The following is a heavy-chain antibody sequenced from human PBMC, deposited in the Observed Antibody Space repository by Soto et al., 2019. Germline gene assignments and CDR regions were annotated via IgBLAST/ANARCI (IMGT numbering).Heavy chain of an antibody. D-gene: IGHD3-10*01. Sequence: GESLKISCAASGFTFSSYWMHWVRQAPGKGLVWVSRISSDGSSAIYADSVKGRFTISRDNAKNTLYLQMNSLRAEDTAVYYCARGSITDYWGQGTLVTVSS. V-gene: IGHV3-74*01. J-gene: IGHJ4*02. CDR1: GFTFSSYW. CDR2: ISSDGSSA. CDR3: ARGSITDY.